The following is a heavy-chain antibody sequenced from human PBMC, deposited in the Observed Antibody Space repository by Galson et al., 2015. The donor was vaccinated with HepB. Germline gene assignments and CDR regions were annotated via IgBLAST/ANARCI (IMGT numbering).Heavy chain of an antibody. CDR1: GFSFSSYS. Sequence: SLRLSCAASGFSFSSYSMNWVRQAPGKGLEWVSSISSSSSYIYYADSVKGRFTISRDNAKNSLYLQMNSLRAEDTAVYYCARGHASTGYSQVYWYSDPCGRGSLVTASS. D-gene: IGHD3-22*01. J-gene: IGHJ2*01. CDR3: ARGHASTGYSQVYWYSDP. CDR2: ISSSSSYI. V-gene: IGHV3-21*01.